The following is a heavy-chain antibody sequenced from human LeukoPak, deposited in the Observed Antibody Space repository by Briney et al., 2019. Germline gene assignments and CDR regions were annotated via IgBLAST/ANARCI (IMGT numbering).Heavy chain of an antibody. CDR1: GYSISSGYY. V-gene: IGHV4-38-2*02. CDR3: ARYCSSTSCPFDL. Sequence: SETLSLTCTVSGYSISSGYYWGWIRQPPGQGLEWIGSIYHSGSTYYNPSLKSRVTISVDTSKNQFSLKLSSVTAADTAVYYCARYCSSTSCPFDLWGQGTLVTVSS. D-gene: IGHD2-2*01. CDR2: IYHSGST. J-gene: IGHJ4*02.